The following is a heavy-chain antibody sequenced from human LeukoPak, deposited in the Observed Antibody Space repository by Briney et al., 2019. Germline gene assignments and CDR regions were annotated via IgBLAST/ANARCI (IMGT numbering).Heavy chain of an antibody. Sequence: SGGSLRLSRAASGFSLSSYWMSWVRQAPGKGLEWVATINEDEREKYYVASVKGRFTIYRDSAKNPLYLQMNSLRAEDTAVYYCATFWGSLENDYLRDAMDVWGQGTTVTVSS. V-gene: IGHV3-7*01. CDR3: ATFWGSLENDYLRDAMDV. J-gene: IGHJ6*02. CDR2: INEDEREK. CDR1: GFSLSSYW. D-gene: IGHD4-11*01.